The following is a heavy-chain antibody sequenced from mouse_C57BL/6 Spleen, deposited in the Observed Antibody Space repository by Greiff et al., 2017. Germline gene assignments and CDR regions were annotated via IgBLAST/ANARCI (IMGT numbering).Heavy chain of an antibody. CDR2: IDPENGDT. CDR3: TTDYYGSSYSYYAMDY. Sequence: EVQLVESGAELVRPGASVKLSCTASGFNIKDDYMHWVKQRPEQGLEWIGWIDPENGDTEYASKFQGKATITADTSSNTAYLQLSSLTSEDTAVYYCTTDYYGSSYSYYAMDYWGQGTSVTVSS. V-gene: IGHV14-4*01. J-gene: IGHJ4*01. D-gene: IGHD1-1*01. CDR1: GFNIKDDY.